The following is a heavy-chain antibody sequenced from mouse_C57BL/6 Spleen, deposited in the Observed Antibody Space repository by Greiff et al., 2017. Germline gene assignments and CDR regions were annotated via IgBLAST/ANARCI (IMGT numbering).Heavy chain of an antibody. J-gene: IGHJ2*01. CDR3: VRGPNYYGSSFDY. D-gene: IGHD1-1*01. CDR2: IYPGSGST. V-gene: IGHV1-55*01. Sequence: QVQLKESGAELVKPGASVKMSCKASGYTFTSYWITWVKQRPGQGLEWIGDIYPGSGSTNYNEKFKSKATLTVDTSSSTAYMQLSSLTSEDSAVYYGVRGPNYYGSSFDYWGQGTTLTVSS. CDR1: GYTFTSYW.